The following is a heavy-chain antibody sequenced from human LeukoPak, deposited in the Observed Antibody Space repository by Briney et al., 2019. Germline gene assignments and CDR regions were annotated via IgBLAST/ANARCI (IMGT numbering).Heavy chain of an antibody. CDR1: GFTFSSFS. CDR3: ARRTDGGNFDY. D-gene: IGHD2-8*02. CDR2: ISSSGTYI. V-gene: IGHV3-21*01. Sequence: GGSLRLSCAASGFTFSSFSMNWVRQAPGKGLEWVASISSSGTYIYYADSVKGRFTISRDKAKNSLYLQMNSLRAEDTAVYYCARRTDGGNFDYWGQGTLVTVSS. J-gene: IGHJ4*02.